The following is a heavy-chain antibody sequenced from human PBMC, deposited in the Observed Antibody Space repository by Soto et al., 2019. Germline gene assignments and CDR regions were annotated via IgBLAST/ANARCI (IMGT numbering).Heavy chain of an antibody. CDR3: ARGYYYGSGSYNF. J-gene: IGHJ4*02. CDR1: GGSFSGYY. Sequence: QVQLQQWGAGLLKPSETLSLTCAVYGGSFSGYYWSWIHQPPGKGLEWIGEINHSGSTNYNPSLKSRVTISVDTSKNQFSLKLSSVTAADTAVYYCARGYYYGSGSYNFWGQGTLVTVSS. D-gene: IGHD3-10*01. CDR2: INHSGST. V-gene: IGHV4-34*01.